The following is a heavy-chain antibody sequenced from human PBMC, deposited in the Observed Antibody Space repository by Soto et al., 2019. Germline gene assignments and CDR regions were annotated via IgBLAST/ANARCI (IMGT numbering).Heavy chain of an antibody. CDR3: ARAKYYDILTGPYFDY. V-gene: IGHV4-59*01. CDR2: IYYSGST. Sequence: SETLSLTCTVSGGSISSYYWSWIRQPPGKGLEWIGYIYYSGSTNYNPSLKSRVTISVDTSKNQFSLKLSSVTAADTAVYYCARAKYYDILTGPYFDYWGQGTLVTVSS. D-gene: IGHD3-9*01. CDR1: GGSISSYY. J-gene: IGHJ4*02.